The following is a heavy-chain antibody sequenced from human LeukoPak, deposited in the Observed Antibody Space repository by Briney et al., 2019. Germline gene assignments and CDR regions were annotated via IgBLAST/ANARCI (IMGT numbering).Heavy chain of an antibody. D-gene: IGHD2-2*01. CDR1: GFTFSNAW. Sequence: PGGSLRLSCAASGFTFSNAWMSWVRQAPGKGLEWVGRIKSKTDGGTTDYAAPVKGRFTISRDDSKNTLYLQMNSLRAEDTAVYYCAKDPVVVSRDDAFDIWGQGTMVTVSS. CDR3: AKDPVVVSRDDAFDI. V-gene: IGHV3-15*01. J-gene: IGHJ3*02. CDR2: IKSKTDGGTT.